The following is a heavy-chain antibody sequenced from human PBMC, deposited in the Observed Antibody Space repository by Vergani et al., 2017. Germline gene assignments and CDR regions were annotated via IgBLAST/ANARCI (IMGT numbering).Heavy chain of an antibody. V-gene: IGHV2-5*01. J-gene: IGHJ3*02. CDR3: AHRNPETLWFGEWNAFDI. CDR1: GFSLSTSGVG. CDR2: IYWNDDK. D-gene: IGHD3-10*01. Sequence: QITLKESGPTLVKPTQTLTLTCTFSGFSLSTSGVGVGWIRQPPGKALEWLALIYWNDDKRYSPSLKSRLTITKDTSKNQVVLTMTNMDPVDTATYYCAHRNPETLWFGEWNAFDIWGQGTMVTVSS.